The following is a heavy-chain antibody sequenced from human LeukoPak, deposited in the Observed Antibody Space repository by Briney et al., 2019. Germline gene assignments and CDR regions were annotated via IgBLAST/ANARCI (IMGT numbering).Heavy chain of an antibody. CDR1: GFTVSSNY. J-gene: IGHJ6*02. Sequence: GGSLRLSCAASGFTVSSNYMSWVRQAPGKGLEWVSVIYSGGSTYYADSVKGRFTISRDNSKNTLYLQMNSLRAEDTAVYYCANPEIYYGMDVWGQGTTVTVSS. CDR2: IYSGGST. CDR3: ANPEIYYGMDV. V-gene: IGHV3-53*01.